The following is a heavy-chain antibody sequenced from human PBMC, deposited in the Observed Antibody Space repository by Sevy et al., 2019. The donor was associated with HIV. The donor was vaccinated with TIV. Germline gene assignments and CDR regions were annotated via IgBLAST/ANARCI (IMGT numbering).Heavy chain of an antibody. CDR3: AFSSAGYCSSTSCPHYYYYYYMDV. J-gene: IGHJ6*03. CDR2: ISGSGGST. D-gene: IGHD2-2*01. Sequence: GGSLRLSCAASGFTFSSYAMSWVRQAPGKGLEWVPAISGSGGSTYYADSVKGRFTISRDKSKNTLYLQMNSLRAEDTAVYYCAFSSAGYCSSTSCPHYYYYYYMDVWGKGTTVTVSS. CDR1: GFTFSSYA. V-gene: IGHV3-23*01.